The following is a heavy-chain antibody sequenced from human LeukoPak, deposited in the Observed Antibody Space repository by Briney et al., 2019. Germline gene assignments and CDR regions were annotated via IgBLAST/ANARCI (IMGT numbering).Heavy chain of an antibody. V-gene: IGHV3-23*01. CDR2: ITGSGGST. J-gene: IGHJ4*02. CDR3: AKDTRGYSYGPAIDY. Sequence: PGGSLRLSCAASGFTFSSYGMSWVRQAPGKGLEWVSAITGSGGSTYCADSVKGRFAISRDNSKNTLYLQMSSLRAEDTAVYYCAKDTRGYSYGPAIDYWGQGTLVTVPS. D-gene: IGHD5-18*01. CDR1: GFTFSSYG.